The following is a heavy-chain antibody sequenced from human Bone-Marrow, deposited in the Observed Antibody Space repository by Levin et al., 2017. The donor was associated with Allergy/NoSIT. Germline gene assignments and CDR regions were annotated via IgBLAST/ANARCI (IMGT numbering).Heavy chain of an antibody. Sequence: GSLRLSCTVSGSSISGNTYYWGWIRQPPGKGLEWIGSINHSGSTYYNPSLKSRVTISVDTSKNQFSLKLSAVTAAETAVYYCARAGRYDYWGQGTLVTVSS. J-gene: IGHJ4*02. CDR3: ARAGRYDY. CDR2: INHSGST. V-gene: IGHV4-39*07. CDR1: GSSISGNTYY. D-gene: IGHD3-9*01.